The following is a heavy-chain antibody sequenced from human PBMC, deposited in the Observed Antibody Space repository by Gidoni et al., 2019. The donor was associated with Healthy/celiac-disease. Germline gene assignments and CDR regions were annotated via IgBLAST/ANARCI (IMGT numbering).Heavy chain of an antibody. CDR3: ARRSIPAAKVLSYFDY. Sequence: QLQLQESGPGLVKPSETLSPTCTVSGGSISSSRYYWGWIRQPPGKGLEWVGSIYYSGSTYYNPSLKSRVTISVDTSKNQFSLKLSSVTAADTAVYYCARRSIPAAKVLSYFDYWGQGTLVTVSS. V-gene: IGHV4-39*01. D-gene: IGHD2-2*01. J-gene: IGHJ4*02. CDR1: GGSISSSRYY. CDR2: IYYSGST.